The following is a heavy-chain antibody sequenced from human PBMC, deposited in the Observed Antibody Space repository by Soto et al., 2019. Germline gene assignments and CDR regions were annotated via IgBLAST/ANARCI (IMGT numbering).Heavy chain of an antibody. CDR2: INPSGGST. CDR3: ARDLEIARAGFYGMDV. Sequence: QVQLVQSGAEVKKPGASVKVSCKASGYTFTTYYMHWVRQAPGQGLEWVGIINPSGGSTNYAQKFQGRVTMTRDTSTSTVYMELSSLRSEDTAVYYCARDLEIARAGFYGMDVWGQGTTITVSS. J-gene: IGHJ6*02. V-gene: IGHV1-46*01. CDR1: GYTFTTYY. D-gene: IGHD6-19*01.